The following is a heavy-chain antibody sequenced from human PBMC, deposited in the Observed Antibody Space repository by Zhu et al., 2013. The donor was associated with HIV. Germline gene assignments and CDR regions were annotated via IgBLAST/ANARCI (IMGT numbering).Heavy chain of an antibody. J-gene: IGHJ2*01. CDR1: GGTFSSYT. Sequence: QVQLVQSGAEVKKPGSSVKVSCKASGGTFSSYTITWVRQAPGQGLEWMGRIIPILGIANYAQKFQGRVTITADKSTSTAYMELGSLKSEDTAVYYCARDLGPDEDIVVVPPAMNWYFDLWGRGTLVTVSS. CDR2: IIPILGIA. CDR3: ARDLGPDEDIVVVPPAMNWYFDL. D-gene: IGHD2-2*01. V-gene: IGHV1-69*08.